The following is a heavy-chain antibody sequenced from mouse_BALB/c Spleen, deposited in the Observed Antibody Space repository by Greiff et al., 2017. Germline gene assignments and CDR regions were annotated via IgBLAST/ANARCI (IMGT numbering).Heavy chain of an antibody. D-gene: IGHD2-3*01. V-gene: IGHV5-9-3*01. J-gene: IGHJ2*01. CDR3: ARHWGLLRYFDY. CDR1: GFTFSSYA. CDR2: ISSGGSYT. Sequence: EVQRVESGGGLVKPGGSLKLSCAASGFTFSSYAMSWVRQTPEKRLEWVATISSGGSYTYYPDSVKGRFTISRDNAKNTLYLQMSSLRSEDTAMYYCARHWGLLRYFDYWGQGTTLTVSS.